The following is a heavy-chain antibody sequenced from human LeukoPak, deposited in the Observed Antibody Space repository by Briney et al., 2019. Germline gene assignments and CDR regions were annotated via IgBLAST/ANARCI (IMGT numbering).Heavy chain of an antibody. CDR2: IIPIFGTA. J-gene: IGHJ5*02. CDR1: GGTFSSYG. D-gene: IGHD2-15*01. Sequence: EASVKVSCKASGGTFSSYGISWVRQAPGQGLEWMGGIIPIFGTANYAQKFQGRVTITADESTSTAYMELSSLRSEDTAVYYCARSSVGSLDPWGQGTLVTVSS. CDR3: ARSSVGSLDP. V-gene: IGHV1-69*13.